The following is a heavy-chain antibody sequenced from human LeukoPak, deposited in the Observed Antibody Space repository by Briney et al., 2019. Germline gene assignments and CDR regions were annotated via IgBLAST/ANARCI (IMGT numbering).Heavy chain of an antibody. CDR3: ASLRRGELYSLGY. V-gene: IGHV4-34*01. D-gene: IGHD3-16*01. J-gene: IGHJ4*02. CDR1: GGSFSGYY. CDR2: INHSGST. Sequence: SETLSLTCAVYGGSFSGYYWSWIRQPPGKGLEWIGEINHSGSTNYNPSLKSRVTIPVDTSKNQFSLNLSSVTAADTAVYYCASLRRGELYSLGYWGQGTLVTVSS.